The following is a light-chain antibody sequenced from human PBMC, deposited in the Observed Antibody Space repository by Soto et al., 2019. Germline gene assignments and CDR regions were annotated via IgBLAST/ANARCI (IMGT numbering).Light chain of an antibody. V-gene: IGKV3-11*01. CDR2: HAS. CDR1: QSVSSY. CDR3: QQRSNWPGT. J-gene: IGKJ3*01. Sequence: EIVLTQSPATLSLSPGERATLSCRASQSVSSYLAWYQHKPGQAPRLLIYHASNRATGIPARFSGSGSGTDFTLTISSLEPEDFAVYYCQQRSNWPGTFGPGTKVDIK.